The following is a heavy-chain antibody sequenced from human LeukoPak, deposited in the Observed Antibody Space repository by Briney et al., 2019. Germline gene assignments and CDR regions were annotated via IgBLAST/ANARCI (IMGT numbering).Heavy chain of an antibody. CDR3: ARDSYYYYGSGSGGWFDP. CDR1: GFIFSRYS. CDR2: ISSSGSTI. V-gene: IGHV3-48*04. J-gene: IGHJ5*02. Sequence: PGGSLRLSCAASGFIFSRYSMNWVGQAPGKGLEWVSYISSSGSTIYYADSVKGRFTISRDNAKNSLYLQMNSLRAEDTAVYYCARDSYYYYGSGSGGWFDPWGQGTLVTVSS. D-gene: IGHD3-10*01.